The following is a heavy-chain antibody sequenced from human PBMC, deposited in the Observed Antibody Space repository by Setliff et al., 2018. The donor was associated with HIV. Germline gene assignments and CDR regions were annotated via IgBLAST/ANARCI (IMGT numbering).Heavy chain of an antibody. CDR2: ITSSGTTT. CDR1: GFSFSDYY. CDR3: AIIRVNGSPY. D-gene: IGHD3-10*01. Sequence: LRLSCAASGFSFSDYYMTWVRQAPGRGLGWVSYITSSGTTTLYGDSMRGRFTASRDNAESSMYLQMNNLRAEDTAVYYCAIIRVNGSPYWGQGTPVTVSS. J-gene: IGHJ4*02. V-gene: IGHV3-11*04.